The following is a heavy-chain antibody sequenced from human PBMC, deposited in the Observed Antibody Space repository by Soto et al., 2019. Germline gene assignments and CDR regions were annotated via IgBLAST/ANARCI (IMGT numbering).Heavy chain of an antibody. V-gene: IGHV1-69*02. Sequence: QLHLVQSGAEVRKPGSSVKVSCKASGGTLSSYSVTWVRQAPGQGLEWMGRIIPFLGRTNYAQNFQGRVTFTADMSTSTADMQLSSLRPHAPPLYDCARTPGSPNPNSFDPWGQGTLVILSS. D-gene: IGHD5-18*01. CDR1: GGTLSSYS. J-gene: IGHJ5*02. CDR2: IIPFLGRT. CDR3: ARTPGSPNPNSFDP.